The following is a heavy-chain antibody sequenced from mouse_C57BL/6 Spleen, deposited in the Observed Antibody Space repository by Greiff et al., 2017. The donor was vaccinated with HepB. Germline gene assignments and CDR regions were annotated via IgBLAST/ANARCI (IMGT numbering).Heavy chain of an antibody. CDR2: IRSKSNNYAT. J-gene: IGHJ3*01. CDR1: GFSFNTYA. CDR3: VSADGYAWFAY. V-gene: IGHV10-1*01. Sequence: EVKLVESGGGLVQPKGSLKLSCAASGFSFNTYAMNWVRQAPGKGLEWVARIRSKSNNYATYYADSVKDRFTISRDDSESMLYLQMNNLKTEVTAMYYCVSADGYAWFAYWGQGTLVTVSA. D-gene: IGHD2-3*01.